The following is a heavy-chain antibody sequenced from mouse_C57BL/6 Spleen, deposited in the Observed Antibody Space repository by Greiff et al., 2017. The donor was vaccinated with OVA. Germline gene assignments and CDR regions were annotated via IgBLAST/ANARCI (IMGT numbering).Heavy chain of an antibody. J-gene: IGHJ4*01. Sequence: EVQLQQSGPELVKPGASVKISCKASGYSITGYYMHWVKQSHGNILDWIGYIYPYNGVSSYNQKFKGKATLTVDKSSSTAYMELRSLTSEDSAVYYCARGGYYGSIYAMDYWGQGTSVTVSS. CDR1: GYSITGYY. CDR3: ARGGYYGSIYAMDY. V-gene: IGHV1-31*01. CDR2: IYPYNGVS. D-gene: IGHD1-1*01.